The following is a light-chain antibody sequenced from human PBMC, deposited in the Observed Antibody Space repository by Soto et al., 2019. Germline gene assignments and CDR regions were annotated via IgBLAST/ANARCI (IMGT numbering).Light chain of an antibody. CDR3: LLYYGGAQLV. CDR2: STS. CDR1: TGAVTSCYY. J-gene: IGLJ2*01. Sequence: QAVVTQEPSLTVSPGGTVTLTCASSTGAVTSCYYPNWFQQKPGQTPRPMIYSTSNQHSGTPDRFSGSLLGGTAALTLSGVQAEDEAEYYCLLYYGGAQLVFGGGTKLTVL. V-gene: IGLV7-43*01.